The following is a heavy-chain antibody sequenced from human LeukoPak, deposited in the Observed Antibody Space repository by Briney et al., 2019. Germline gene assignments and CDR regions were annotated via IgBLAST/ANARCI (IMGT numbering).Heavy chain of an antibody. CDR3: ARDLKTAMDYFDS. V-gene: IGHV3-21*01. Sequence: GGSLRLSCAASGFTFTAYTINWVRQAPGKGLEWVSYISGSTTDIYYADSVKGRFTISRDNSKNTLFLQMNSLRPEDTAVYYCARDLKTAMDYFDSWGQGTLVTVSS. D-gene: IGHD2-2*01. J-gene: IGHJ4*02. CDR2: ISGSTTDI. CDR1: GFTFTAYT.